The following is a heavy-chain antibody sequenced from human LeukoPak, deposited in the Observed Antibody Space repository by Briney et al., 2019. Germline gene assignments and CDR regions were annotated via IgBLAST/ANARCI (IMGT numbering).Heavy chain of an antibody. CDR3: AKDLRTYGSGSYCYDY. CDR2: ISGSGGST. D-gene: IGHD3-10*01. V-gene: IGHV3-23*01. CDR1: GFTFSSYA. J-gene: IGHJ4*02. Sequence: GGSLRLSCAASGFTFSSYAMSWVRQAPGKGLEWVSAISGSGGSTYYADSVKGRFTISRDNSKNTLYLQMNSLRAEDTAVYYCAKDLRTYGSGSYCYDYWGQGTLATVSS.